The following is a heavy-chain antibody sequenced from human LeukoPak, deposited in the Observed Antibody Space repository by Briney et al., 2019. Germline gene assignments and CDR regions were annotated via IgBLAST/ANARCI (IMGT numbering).Heavy chain of an antibody. CDR1: GFTFSSYG. D-gene: IGHD6-13*01. V-gene: IGHV3-30*18. CDR3: AKAASSSWPSYYYGMDV. CDR2: ISYDGSSK. J-gene: IGHJ6*02. Sequence: GGSLRLSCAASGFTFSSYGMHWVRQAPGKGLEWVAVISYDGSSKYYADSVKGRFTISRDNSKNTLYLQMNSLRAEDTAVYYCAKAASSSWPSYYYGMDVWGQGTTVTVSS.